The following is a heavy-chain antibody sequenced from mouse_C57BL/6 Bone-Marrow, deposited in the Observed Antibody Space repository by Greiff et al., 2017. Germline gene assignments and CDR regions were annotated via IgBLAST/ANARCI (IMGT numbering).Heavy chain of an antibody. V-gene: IGHV14-4*01. Sequence: VQLQQPGAELVRPGASVKLSCTASGFNIKDDYMHWVKQRPEQGLEWIGWLDPANGDTDYASKFQGKATITADTSSNTASLQLSSLTSEDAAVYYCTGYYRSRDWGQGTTLTVSS. J-gene: IGHJ2*01. CDR2: LDPANGDT. D-gene: IGHD2-14*01. CDR1: GFNIKDDY. CDR3: TGYYRSRD.